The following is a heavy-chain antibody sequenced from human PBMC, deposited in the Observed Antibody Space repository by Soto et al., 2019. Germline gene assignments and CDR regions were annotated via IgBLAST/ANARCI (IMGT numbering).Heavy chain of an antibody. Sequence: ASVKVSCKASGYTFTNYGITWVRQAPGQGLEWMGGIGAYNGNTHYTQRFQGRVTITRDTSTSTAYMELSSLRSEDTAVYYCARGEGYYDFWSGYSVSSYFDDWGQGTLVTVSS. J-gene: IGHJ4*02. CDR2: IGAYNGNT. D-gene: IGHD3-3*01. V-gene: IGHV1-18*01. CDR3: ARGEGYYDFWSGYSVSSYFDD. CDR1: GYTFTNYG.